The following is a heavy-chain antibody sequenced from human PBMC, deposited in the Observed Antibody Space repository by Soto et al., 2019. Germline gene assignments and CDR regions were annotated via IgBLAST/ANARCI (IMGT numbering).Heavy chain of an antibody. CDR2: IPYDGSNK. CDR3: ARDDYGDAFDI. D-gene: IGHD4-17*01. J-gene: IGHJ3*02. Sequence: GGSLRLSCAASGFTFSSYAMHWVRQAPGKGLEWVAVIPYDGSNKYYADSVKGRFTISRDNSKNTLYLQMNSLRAEDTAVYYCARDDYGDAFDIWGQGTMVTVSS. CDR1: GFTFSSYA. V-gene: IGHV3-30-3*01.